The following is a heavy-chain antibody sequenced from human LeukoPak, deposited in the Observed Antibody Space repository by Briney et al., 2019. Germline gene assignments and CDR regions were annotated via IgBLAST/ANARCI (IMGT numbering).Heavy chain of an antibody. CDR2: INQSGST. CDR3: ARGIAGYNFGFDY. Sequence: SETLSLTCAVYGGSFSGYYWSWIRQPPGKGLEWIGEINQSGSTNYNPSLKSRVTMSVGTSKNQFSLNLSSVTAADTAVYYCARGIAGYNFGFDYWGQGALVTVSS. D-gene: IGHD5-18*01. CDR1: GGSFSGYY. V-gene: IGHV4-34*01. J-gene: IGHJ4*02.